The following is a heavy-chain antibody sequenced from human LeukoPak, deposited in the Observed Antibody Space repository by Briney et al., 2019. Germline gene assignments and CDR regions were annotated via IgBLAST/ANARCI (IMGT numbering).Heavy chain of an antibody. D-gene: IGHD3-22*01. V-gene: IGHV3-23*01. Sequence: GGSLRLSCAASGFTFSTYDMSWVRQAPGKGPEWVSAVSGSDGSTYYADSAKGRFTISRDNSKNTLSLQMNSLRAEDTAIYYCAKSEVSSGPPIDYWGQGTLVTVSS. CDR3: AKSEVSSGPPIDY. CDR2: VSGSDGST. CDR1: GFTFSTYD. J-gene: IGHJ4*02.